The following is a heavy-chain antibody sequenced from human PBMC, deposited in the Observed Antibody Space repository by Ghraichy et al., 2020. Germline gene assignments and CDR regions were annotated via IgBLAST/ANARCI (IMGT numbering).Heavy chain of an antibody. V-gene: IGHV4-34*01. D-gene: IGHD1-26*01. CDR1: GGSFSGYY. Sequence: SETLSLTCAVYGGSFSGYYWSWIRQPPGKGLEWIGEINHSGSTNYNPSLKSRVTISVDTSKNQFSLKLSSVTAADTAVYYCARGPDWELLRVGGFDYWGQGTLVTVSS. CDR3: ARGPDWELLRVGGFDY. CDR2: INHSGST. J-gene: IGHJ4*02.